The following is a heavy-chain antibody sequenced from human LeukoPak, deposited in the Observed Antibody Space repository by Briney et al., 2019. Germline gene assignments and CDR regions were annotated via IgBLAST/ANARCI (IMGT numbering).Heavy chain of an antibody. J-gene: IGHJ4*02. CDR3: ATEGFYY. V-gene: IGHV3-23*01. CDR1: GVTFSKYG. CDR2: ISRSGDIT. Sequence: GGSLRLSCAASGVTFSKYGMKWVRQAAGTGLEYVSGISRSGDITHYPDSVKGRFTISRDNFKNTLYLQMNSLRADDTALYYCATEGFYYWGPGTLVTVSS.